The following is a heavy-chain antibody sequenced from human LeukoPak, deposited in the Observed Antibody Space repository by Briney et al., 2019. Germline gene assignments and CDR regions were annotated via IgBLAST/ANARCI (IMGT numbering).Heavy chain of an antibody. J-gene: IGHJ5*02. D-gene: IGHD2-2*01. V-gene: IGHV3-48*01. CDR2: ISSSSSTI. CDR3: AKGVRPAALNWFDP. Sequence: GGSLRLSCAASGFTLSSYSMNWVRQAPGKGLEWVSYISSSSSTIYYADSVKGRFTISRDNSKNTLYLQMNSLRAEDTAVYYCAKGVRPAALNWFDPWGQGTLVTVSS. CDR1: GFTLSSYS.